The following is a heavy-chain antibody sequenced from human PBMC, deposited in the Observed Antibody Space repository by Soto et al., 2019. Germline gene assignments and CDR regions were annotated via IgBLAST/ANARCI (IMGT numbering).Heavy chain of an antibody. Sequence: EVQLLESGGGLVQPGGSLRLSCAASGFTFSSYAMSWVRQAPGKGLEWVSAISGSGGSTYYADSVKGRFTISGDNSKNSRNLKMNSRRAEDTAVYYCAKGPKGGITIFGVVPHSYYYYMDVWGKGTTVTVSS. J-gene: IGHJ6*03. CDR3: AKGPKGGITIFGVVPHSYYYYMDV. D-gene: IGHD3-3*01. CDR2: ISGSGGST. CDR1: GFTFSSYA. V-gene: IGHV3-23*01.